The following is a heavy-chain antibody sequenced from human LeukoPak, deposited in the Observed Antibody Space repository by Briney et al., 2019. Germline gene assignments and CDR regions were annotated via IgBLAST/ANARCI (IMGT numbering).Heavy chain of an antibody. Sequence: SETLSLTCAVYGGSFSGYYWSWIRQPPGKGLEWIGEINHSGSTNYNPSLKSRVTISVDTSKNQFSLKLSSVTAADTAVHYCARGYFDYWGQGTLVTVSS. CDR1: GGSFSGYY. CDR3: ARGYFDY. J-gene: IGHJ4*02. CDR2: INHSGST. V-gene: IGHV4-34*01.